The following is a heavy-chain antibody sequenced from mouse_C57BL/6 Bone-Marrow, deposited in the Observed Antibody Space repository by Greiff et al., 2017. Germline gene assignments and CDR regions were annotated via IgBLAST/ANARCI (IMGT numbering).Heavy chain of an antibody. J-gene: IGHJ4*01. CDR2: IRSKSSNYAT. Sequence: EVHLVESGGGLVQPKGSLKLSCAASGFTFNTYATHWVRQAPGKGLEWVARIRSKSSNYATYYADSVKDRFTISRDDSQSMLYLQMNNLKTEDTAMYYCVREGGLYDYFYYYAMDYWGQGTSVTVSS. CDR3: VREGGLYDYFYYYAMDY. CDR1: GFTFNTYA. V-gene: IGHV10-3*01. D-gene: IGHD2-4*01.